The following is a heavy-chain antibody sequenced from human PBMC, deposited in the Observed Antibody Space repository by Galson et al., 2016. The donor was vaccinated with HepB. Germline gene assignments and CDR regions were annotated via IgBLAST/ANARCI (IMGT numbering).Heavy chain of an antibody. CDR2: FDPEDGAT. CDR1: GSTLSKSS. D-gene: IGHD2-2*02. V-gene: IGHV1-24*01. CDR3: ATRSSCRGAGCYIRGLDY. Sequence: SVKVSCKVSGSTLSKSSTHWVRQAPGKGLEWMGGFDPEDGATNYAQKFQGRVTMTEDTATDTAYMELNSLRSEDTAVYFCATRSSCRGAGCYIRGLDYWGLGTLVTVSS. J-gene: IGHJ4*02.